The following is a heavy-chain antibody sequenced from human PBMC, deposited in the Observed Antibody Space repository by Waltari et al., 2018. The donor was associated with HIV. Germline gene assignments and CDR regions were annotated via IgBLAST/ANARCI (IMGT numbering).Heavy chain of an antibody. CDR3: AKAVMETAVSSPVDC. D-gene: IGHD5-18*01. V-gene: IGHV3-23*04. J-gene: IGHJ4*02. Sequence: EVKLVESGGGLVQPGGYLRLSCTASGFTFNNVALSWLRQAPGKGLEWVSVISGSGGTTYYADSVKGRFTVSRDNFKNTVYLQMNSLRAGDTAIYYCAKAVMETAVSSPVDCWGQGALVTVSS. CDR2: ISGSGGTT. CDR1: GFTFNNVA.